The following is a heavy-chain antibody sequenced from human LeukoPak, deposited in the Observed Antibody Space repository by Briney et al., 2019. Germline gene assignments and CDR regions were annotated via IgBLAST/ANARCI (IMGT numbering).Heavy chain of an antibody. D-gene: IGHD3-22*01. J-gene: IGHJ4*02. CDR2: ITNNGGRT. CDR3: ARGSPRGSGYYYFDS. V-gene: IGHV3-64*02. CDR1: GFSFSNYA. Sequence: GGSLRLSCEASGFSFSNYAMHWVRQAPGKGLEYVSAITNNGGRTFYVDSVKGRFTTSRDNSKNTLYLQMGSLRAEDMAVYYCARGSPRGSGYYYFDSWAQGTLVTVSS.